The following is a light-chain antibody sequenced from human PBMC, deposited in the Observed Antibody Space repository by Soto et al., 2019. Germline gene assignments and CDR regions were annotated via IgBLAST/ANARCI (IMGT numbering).Light chain of an antibody. CDR3: QQYGSSPT. CDR2: GAS. Sequence: EIVLTQSPGTLSLSPGERATLSCRASQSVSSSYLAWYQQKPGQAPRLLIYGASSRATGIPDRFSGSGSGTDFTLTINRLEPEDFAVYYCQQYGSSPTFGGGTKAEIK. CDR1: QSVSSSY. V-gene: IGKV3-20*01. J-gene: IGKJ4*01.